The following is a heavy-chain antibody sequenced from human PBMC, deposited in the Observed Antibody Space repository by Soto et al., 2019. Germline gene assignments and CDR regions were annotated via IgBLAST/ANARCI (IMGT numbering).Heavy chain of an antibody. Sequence: QVQLVQSGAEVKKPGSSVKVSCNASGGTFSSYAISWVRQAPGQGLEWMGGIIPIFGTANYAQKFQGRVTITADESTSTAYMELSSLRSEDTAVYYCARCRGDTMITWYYYGMDVWGQGTTVTVSS. CDR3: ARCRGDTMITWYYYGMDV. V-gene: IGHV1-69*01. CDR1: GGTFSSYA. J-gene: IGHJ6*02. D-gene: IGHD3-22*01. CDR2: IIPIFGTA.